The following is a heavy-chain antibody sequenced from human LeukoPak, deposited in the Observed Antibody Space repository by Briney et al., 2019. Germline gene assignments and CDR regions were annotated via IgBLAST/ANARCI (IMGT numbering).Heavy chain of an antibody. CDR1: GGSISSGDYY. CDR2: ICYSGST. J-gene: IGHJ5*02. D-gene: IGHD2-15*01. V-gene: IGHV4-61*08. Sequence: SETLSLTCTVSGGSISSGDYYWSWIRQPPGKGLEWIGYICYSGSTNYNPSLKSRVTISVDTSKNQFSLKLSSVTAADTAVYYCAGYCSGGSCYSNWFDPWGQGTLVTVSS. CDR3: AGYCSGGSCYSNWFDP.